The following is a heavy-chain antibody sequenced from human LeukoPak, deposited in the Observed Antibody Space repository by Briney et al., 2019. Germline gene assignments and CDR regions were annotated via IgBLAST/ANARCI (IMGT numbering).Heavy chain of an antibody. Sequence: SETLSLTCAVYGGSFSGYYWSWIRQPPGKGLEWIGEINHSGSTNYNPSLKSRVTISVDTSKNQFSLKLSSVTAADTAVYYCARGRELRPYYYYYGMDVWGQGTTVTVSS. CDR3: ARGRELRPYYYYYGMDV. CDR2: INHSGST. V-gene: IGHV4-34*01. J-gene: IGHJ6*02. D-gene: IGHD1-7*01. CDR1: GGSFSGYY.